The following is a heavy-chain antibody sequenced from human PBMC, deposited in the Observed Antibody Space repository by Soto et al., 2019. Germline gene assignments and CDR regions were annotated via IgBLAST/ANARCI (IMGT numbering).Heavy chain of an antibody. CDR2: IGWNGDTI. Sequence: GGSLRLSCAASGFSFDDYAIHWVRQAPGKGLEWVSGIGWNGDTIDYADSVKGRFTISRENVKNSLYLQMNSLRTEDTALYFCAKESAAYSSGWHAMDVWDQGTTVNVSS. CDR1: GFSFDDYA. D-gene: IGHD6-19*01. V-gene: IGHV3-9*01. CDR3: AKESAAYSSGWHAMDV. J-gene: IGHJ6*02.